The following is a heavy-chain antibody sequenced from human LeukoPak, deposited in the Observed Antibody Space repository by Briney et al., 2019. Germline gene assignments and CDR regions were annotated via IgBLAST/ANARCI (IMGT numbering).Heavy chain of an antibody. Sequence: SGTLSLTCAVSGGSISSSNWWSWVRQPPGKGLEWIGEIHHSGSKNYSPSLNSRVTISVDKSKSQFSLKLTSVTVADTALYYCACKTTAAAGTFDYWGQGTLVTVPS. D-gene: IGHD6-13*01. J-gene: IGHJ4*02. CDR3: ACKTTAAAGTFDY. V-gene: IGHV4-4*02. CDR1: GGSISSSNW. CDR2: IHHSGSK.